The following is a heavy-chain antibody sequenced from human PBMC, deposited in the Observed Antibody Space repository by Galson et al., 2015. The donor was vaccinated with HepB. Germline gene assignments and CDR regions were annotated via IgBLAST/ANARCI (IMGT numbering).Heavy chain of an antibody. V-gene: IGHV3-30*18. Sequence: SLRLSCAASGFTFSSYGMHRVRQAPGKGLEWVAVISYDGSNKYYADSVKGRFTISRDNSKNTLYLQMNSLRAEDTAVYYCAKDYGGGDCCGFDYWGQGTLVTVSS. D-gene: IGHD2-21*02. CDR2: ISYDGSNK. CDR1: GFTFSSYG. CDR3: AKDYGGGDCCGFDY. J-gene: IGHJ4*02.